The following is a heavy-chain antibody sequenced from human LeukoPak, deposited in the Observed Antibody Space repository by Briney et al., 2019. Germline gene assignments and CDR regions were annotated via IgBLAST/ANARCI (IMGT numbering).Heavy chain of an antibody. J-gene: IGHJ6*03. CDR2: IIIMFGTP. CDR3: GSGGVVATYMDV. V-gene: IGHV1-69*05. D-gene: IGHD3-16*01. Sequence: SVKVSCKASGGTFSSAAINWVRQAPGQGLEWMGGIIIMFGTPAYAQKFQGRVTITTDESTNTVYLELSRLRSEDTAVYYCGSGGVVATYMDVWGEGTMVTVSS. CDR1: GGTFSSAA.